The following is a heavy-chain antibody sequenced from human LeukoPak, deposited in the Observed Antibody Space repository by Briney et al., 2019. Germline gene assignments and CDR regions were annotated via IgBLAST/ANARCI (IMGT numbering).Heavy chain of an antibody. CDR2: IFYTGTA. J-gene: IGHJ6*03. Sequence: SETLSLTCNVFGGSISNNNYFWAWIRQPPGKGLEWLGSIFYTGTAYYNPSLESPVTMSVDTSKNQFSLKLSSVTAADTAIYYCARDFSSSSTVYYYYYMDVWGKGTTVTVSS. V-gene: IGHV4-39*07. CDR1: GGSISNNNYF. D-gene: IGHD6-6*01. CDR3: ARDFSSSSTVYYYYYMDV.